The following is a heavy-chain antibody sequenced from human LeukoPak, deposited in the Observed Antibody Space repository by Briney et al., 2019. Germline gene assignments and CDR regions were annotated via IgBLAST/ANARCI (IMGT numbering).Heavy chain of an antibody. CDR3: AREWMGAYCGGDCYSY. CDR1: GVTVSSNY. CDR2: IYSGGST. J-gene: IGHJ4*02. D-gene: IGHD2-21*02. Sequence: PGGSLRLSCAASGVTVSSNYMSWVRQGPGKGLEWVSVIYSGGSTYYADSVKGRFTISRDNSKNTLYLQMNSLRAEDTAVYYCAREWMGAYCGGDCYSYWGQGTLVTVSS. V-gene: IGHV3-66*01.